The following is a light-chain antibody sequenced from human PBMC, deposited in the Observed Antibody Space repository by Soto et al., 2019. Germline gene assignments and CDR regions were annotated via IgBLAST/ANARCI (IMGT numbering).Light chain of an antibody. CDR1: SSNIGAGYD. V-gene: IGLV1-40*01. Sequence: QSVLTQPPSVSGAPGQRVTISFTGSSSNIGAGYDVHWYQQFPGTAPKLLIYGNSDRPSGVPDRFSGSKSGTSASLAITGLQAEDEADYYCQSYDSSLSGYVFGTGTKVTVL. CDR3: QSYDSSLSGYV. J-gene: IGLJ1*01. CDR2: GNS.